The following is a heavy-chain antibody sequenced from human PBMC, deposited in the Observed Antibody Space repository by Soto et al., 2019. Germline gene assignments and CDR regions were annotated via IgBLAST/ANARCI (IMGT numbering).Heavy chain of an antibody. Sequence: ASVKVSCKASGYTFTSYYMHWVRQAPGQGLEWMGIINPSGGSTSYAQKFQGRVTMTRDTSTSTVYMELSSLRSEDTAVYYCARDRGFGSGSYYGMDVWGQGTTVTVSS. V-gene: IGHV1-46*01. CDR3: ARDRGFGSGSYYGMDV. D-gene: IGHD1-26*01. J-gene: IGHJ6*02. CDR2: INPSGGST. CDR1: GYTFTSYY.